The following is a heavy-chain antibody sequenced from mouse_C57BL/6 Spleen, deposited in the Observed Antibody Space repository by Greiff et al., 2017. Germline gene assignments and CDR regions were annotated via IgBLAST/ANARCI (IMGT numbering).Heavy chain of an antibody. V-gene: IGHV1-19*01. CDR3: AREGRLRGLRRGEDY. CDR2: INPYNGGT. Sequence: EVQLQQSGPVLVKPGASVKMSCKASGYTFTDYYMNWVKQSHGKSLEWIGVINPYNGGTSYNQKFKGKATLTVDKSSSTAYMGLNSLTSEDSAVYCCAREGRLRGLRRGEDYWGQGTTLTVSS. J-gene: IGHJ2*01. D-gene: IGHD2-4*01. CDR1: GYTFTDYY.